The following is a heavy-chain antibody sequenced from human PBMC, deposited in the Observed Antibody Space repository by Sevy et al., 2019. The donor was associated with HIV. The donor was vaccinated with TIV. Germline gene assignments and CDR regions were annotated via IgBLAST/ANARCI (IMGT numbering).Heavy chain of an antibody. V-gene: IGHV1-69*13. CDR3: ARDKYYYVSGSFDY. D-gene: IGHD3-10*01. J-gene: IGHJ4*01. Sequence: ASVKVSCKASGGIFRSNAISWVRQAPGQGLEWMGGIIAVFGTTNYEQKFQGRVTVTADESRSTAYMELSSLRSEDTAVYYWARDKYYYVSGSFDYWGQGTQVTVSS. CDR2: IIAVFGTT. CDR1: GGIFRSNA.